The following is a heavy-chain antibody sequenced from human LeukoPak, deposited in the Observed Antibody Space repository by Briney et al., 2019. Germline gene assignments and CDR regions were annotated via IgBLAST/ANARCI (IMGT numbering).Heavy chain of an antibody. CDR2: IYYSGST. D-gene: IGHD1-26*01. CDR3: ARTSGSDYFDY. CDR1: GGSISSYY. J-gene: IGHJ4*02. Sequence: PSETLSLTCTVSGGSISSYYWSWIRQPPGKRLEWIGDIYYSGSTNYYPSPKSRATISVDTSKNQFSLKPSSVTAAHTAVYYCARTSGSDYFDYGGQGALVT. V-gene: IGHV4-59*01.